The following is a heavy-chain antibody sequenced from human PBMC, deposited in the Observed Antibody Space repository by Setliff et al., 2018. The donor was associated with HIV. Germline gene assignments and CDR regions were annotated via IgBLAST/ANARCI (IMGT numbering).Heavy chain of an antibody. D-gene: IGHD6-19*01. J-gene: IGHJ4*02. V-gene: IGHV3-30*02. CDR1: GFPFSSHG. CDR3: TKKGPKGQWLVDLYFDS. CDR2: IQYDGNTK. Sequence: GGSLRLSCVPSGFPFSSHGMHWVRQAAGKGLEWIAFIQYDGNTKEYAESVRGRFTISRDNSKNTLYLQMNSLRADDTAVYYCTKKGPKGQWLVDLYFDSWGQGTLVTVSS.